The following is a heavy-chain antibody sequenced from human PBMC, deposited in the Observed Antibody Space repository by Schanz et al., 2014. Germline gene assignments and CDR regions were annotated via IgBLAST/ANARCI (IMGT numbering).Heavy chain of an antibody. J-gene: IGHJ4*02. CDR2: IIPIHGIA. V-gene: IGHV1-69*02. Sequence: QVQLVQSGAEVKKPGSSMKVSFKASGGTFSTYPINWLRQAPGQGLEWMGRIIPIHGIANYAQKFQGRVTITADRSTSTAYMELSSLRSEDTAVYYCARGYGDSPTDFWGQGTLVTVSS. CDR1: GGTFSTYP. CDR3: ARGYGDSPTDF. D-gene: IGHD4-17*01.